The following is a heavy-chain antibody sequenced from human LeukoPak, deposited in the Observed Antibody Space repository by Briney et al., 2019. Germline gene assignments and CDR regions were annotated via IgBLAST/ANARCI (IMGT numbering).Heavy chain of an antibody. Sequence: GASVKVSCKASGYTFTGYYMHWVRQAPGQGLEWMGWINPNSGGTNYAQKFQGRVTMTRDTSISTTYMELSRLRSDDTAVYYCARAGVLRYFDWDFDYWGQGTLVTVSS. D-gene: IGHD3-9*01. J-gene: IGHJ4*02. V-gene: IGHV1-2*02. CDR1: GYTFTGYY. CDR2: INPNSGGT. CDR3: ARAGVLRYFDWDFDY.